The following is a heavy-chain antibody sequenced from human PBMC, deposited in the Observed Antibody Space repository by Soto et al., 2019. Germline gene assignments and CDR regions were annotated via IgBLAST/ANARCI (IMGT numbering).Heavy chain of an antibody. V-gene: IGHV1-69*13. J-gene: IGHJ6*02. CDR2: IIPIFGTA. CDR1: GGTFSSYA. D-gene: IGHD2-2*02. Sequence: SVKVSCKASGGTFSSYAISWVRQAPGQGLEWMGGIIPIFGTANYAQKFQGRVTITADESTSTAYMELSSLRSEDTAVYYCAREDPSLGYCSSTSCYMGGMDVWGQGTTVTVSS. CDR3: AREDPSLGYCSSTSCYMGGMDV.